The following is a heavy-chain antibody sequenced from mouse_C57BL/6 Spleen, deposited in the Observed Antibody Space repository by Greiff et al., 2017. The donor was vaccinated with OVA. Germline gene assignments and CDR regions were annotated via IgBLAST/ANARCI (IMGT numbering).Heavy chain of an antibody. CDR2: IDPSVSYT. D-gene: IGHD2-1*01. J-gene: IGHJ1*03. CDR3: ARRKDGNYGYFDV. V-gene: IGHV1-69*01. CDR1: GYTFTSYW. Sequence: QVQLQQPGAELVMPGASVKLSCKASGYTFTSYWMHWVKQRPGQGLEWIGEIDPSVSYTNYNQKFKGKSTLTVDKSSSTAYMQLSSLTSEDSAVYYCARRKDGNYGYFDVWGTGTTVTVSS.